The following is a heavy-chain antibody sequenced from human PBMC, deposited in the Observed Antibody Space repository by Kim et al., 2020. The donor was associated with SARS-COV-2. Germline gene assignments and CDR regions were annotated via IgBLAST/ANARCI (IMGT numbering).Heavy chain of an antibody. D-gene: IGHD5-18*01. Sequence: SVKVSCKASGGTFSSYAISWVRQAPGQGLEWMGGIIPIFGTANYAQKFQGRVTITADESTSTAYMELSSLRSEDTAVYYCGYSYVRRGQTGYYHYYYYYGMDVWGQGTTVTVSS. CDR3: GYSYVRRGQTGYYHYYYYYGMDV. CDR2: IIPIFGTA. V-gene: IGHV1-69*13. CDR1: GGTFSSYA. J-gene: IGHJ6*02.